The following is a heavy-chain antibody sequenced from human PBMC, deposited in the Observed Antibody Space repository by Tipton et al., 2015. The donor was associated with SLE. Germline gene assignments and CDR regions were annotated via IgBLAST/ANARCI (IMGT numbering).Heavy chain of an antibody. CDR3: ALSGTSF. CDR2: ISAYNGDT. CDR1: GYTFPNYG. J-gene: IGHJ4*02. Sequence: QLVQSGAEVKNPGASVKVSCKASGYTFPNYGICWVRQAPGQGLEWMGRISAYNGDTNYAQKVQGRVTMTTDTSTSTAYMELRSLRSDHTAIYYCALSGTSFWGQGTLVTVSS. V-gene: IGHV1-18*01. D-gene: IGHD1-20*01.